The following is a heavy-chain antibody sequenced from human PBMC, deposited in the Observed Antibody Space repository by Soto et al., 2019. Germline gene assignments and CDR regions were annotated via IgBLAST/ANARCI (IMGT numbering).Heavy chain of an antibody. CDR2: ISTDSGNT. V-gene: IGHV1-18*04. CDR3: AICPGSTRFWYFDL. J-gene: IGHJ2*01. CDR1: GYTFTGYG. D-gene: IGHD3-16*01. Sequence: ASVKVSCKPSGYTFTGYGINWVRQAPGQGLEWMGWISTDSGNTHYAQKIQGRVTLTTDSSTNTVYMELRSLTSDDTAVYYCAICPGSTRFWYFDLWG.